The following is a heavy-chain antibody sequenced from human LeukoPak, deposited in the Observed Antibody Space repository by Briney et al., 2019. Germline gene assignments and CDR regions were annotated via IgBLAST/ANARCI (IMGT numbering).Heavy chain of an antibody. V-gene: IGHV4-4*07. CDR1: GGSISSYY. D-gene: IGHD5-18*01. CDR2: IYTSGST. Sequence: SETLSVTCAVPGGSISSYYWSWVRPRAGKGLEWIGRIYTSGSTNYMPSLMSRVTISVDKSKNQFSLKLSFVTAADTAVYYCARDQAQLPNFDYWGQGTLVTVSS. CDR3: ARDQAQLPNFDY. J-gene: IGHJ4*02.